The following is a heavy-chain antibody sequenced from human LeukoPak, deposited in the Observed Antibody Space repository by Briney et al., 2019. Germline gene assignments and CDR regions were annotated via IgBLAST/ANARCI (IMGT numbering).Heavy chain of an antibody. J-gene: IGHJ4*02. CDR2: IYHSGST. CDR3: ARAYNWNDVYLFDY. D-gene: IGHD1-1*01. V-gene: IGHV4-4*02. Sequence: TPSETLSLTCAVSGGSISSSNWWSWVRQPPGKGLEWIGEIYHSGSTNYNPSLKSRVTISVDKSKNQFSLKLSSVTAADTAVYYCARAYNWNDVYLFDYWGQGTLVTVSS. CDR1: GGSISSSNW.